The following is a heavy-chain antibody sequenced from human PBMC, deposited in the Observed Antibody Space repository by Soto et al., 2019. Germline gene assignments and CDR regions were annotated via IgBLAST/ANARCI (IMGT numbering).Heavy chain of an antibody. CDR3: ARGYYDSSGYYTQDY. CDR2: IIPIFGTA. CDR1: GGTFSSYA. Sequence: ASVKVSCKASGGTFSSYAISWVRQAPGQGLEWMGGIIPIFGTANYAQKFQGRVTITADESTSTAYMELSSLRSEDTAVYYCARGYYDSSGYYTQDYWGQGTLVTVSS. V-gene: IGHV1-69*13. J-gene: IGHJ4*02. D-gene: IGHD3-22*01.